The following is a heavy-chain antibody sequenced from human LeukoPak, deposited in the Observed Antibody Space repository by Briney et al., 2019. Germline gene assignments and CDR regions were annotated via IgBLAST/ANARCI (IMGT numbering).Heavy chain of an antibody. Sequence: PGRSLRLSCAASGFTFSTYWMHWVRQAPGKGLVWVSRINSDGSNTSYADSVKGRFTISRDNAKNTLYLQMNSLRAEDTAVYYCARGGAGGEGTMRVVVRRTDVFDICGQGNLVTASS. CDR2: INSDGSNT. CDR1: GFTFSTYW. J-gene: IGHJ4*02. V-gene: IGHV3-74*01. D-gene: IGHD3-22*01. CDR3: ARGGAGGEGTMRVVVRRTDVFDI.